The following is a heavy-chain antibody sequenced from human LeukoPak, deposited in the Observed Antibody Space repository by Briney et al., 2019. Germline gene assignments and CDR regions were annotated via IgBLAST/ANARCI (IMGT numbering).Heavy chain of an antibody. J-gene: IGHJ3*02. Sequence: PGGSLRLSCAASGFTFSGYVMTWVRQPPGKGLQWVADISGSGCSTYYADSVKGRFTISRDNSKNTLYLQMNSLRAEDTAVYYCAKDQDNSSGWWEPDAFDIWGQGTMVTVSS. CDR3: AKDQDNSSGWWEPDAFDI. D-gene: IGHD6-19*01. CDR2: ISGSGCST. CDR1: GFTFSGYV. V-gene: IGHV3-23*01.